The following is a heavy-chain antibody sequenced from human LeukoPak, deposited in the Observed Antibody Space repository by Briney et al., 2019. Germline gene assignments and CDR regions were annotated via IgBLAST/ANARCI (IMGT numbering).Heavy chain of an antibody. Sequence: SETLSLTCSVSGASISSHYWSWIRQPPGKGLEWIGYIHYSGSTNCNPSLKSRVTISLDTSKNQFSLKLTSVTAADTAVYYCSRAGTGFNITGAYWGQGTLVTVS. J-gene: IGHJ4*02. CDR3: SRAGTGFNITGAY. V-gene: IGHV4-59*11. CDR2: IHYSGST. CDR1: GASISSHY. D-gene: IGHD1-14*01.